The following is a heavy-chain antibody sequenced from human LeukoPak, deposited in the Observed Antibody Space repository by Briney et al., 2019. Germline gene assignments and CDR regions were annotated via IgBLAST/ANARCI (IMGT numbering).Heavy chain of an antibody. D-gene: IGHD6-19*01. CDR2: INPNSGGT. J-gene: IGHJ3*01. V-gene: IGHV1-2*02. Sequence: ASVTVSFKASGYTFSVYYMHWVRQAPGQGVEWMGWINPNSGGTNYAQKFQGRVTMTRDTSISTAYMELSRLRSDDTAVYYCASPRLVPLDAFDLWGQGTMVTVSS. CDR1: GYTFSVYY. CDR3: ASPRLVPLDAFDL.